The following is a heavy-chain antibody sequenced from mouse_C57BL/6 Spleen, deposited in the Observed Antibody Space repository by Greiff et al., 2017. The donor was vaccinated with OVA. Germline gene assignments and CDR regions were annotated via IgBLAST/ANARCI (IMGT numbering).Heavy chain of an antibody. V-gene: IGHV1-55*01. J-gene: IGHJ4*01. CDR2: IYPGSGST. Sequence: VQLQQPGAELVKPGASVKMSCKASGYTFTSYWITWVKQRPGQGLEWIGDIYPGSGSTNYNEKFKSKATLTVDTSSSTAYMQLSSLTSEDAAVYYCATYDYPCYAMDYWGQGTSVTVSS. CDR1: GYTFTSYW. CDR3: ATYDYPCYAMDY. D-gene: IGHD2-4*01.